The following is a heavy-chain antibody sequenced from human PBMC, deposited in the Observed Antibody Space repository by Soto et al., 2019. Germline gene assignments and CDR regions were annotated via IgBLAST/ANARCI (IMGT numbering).Heavy chain of an antibody. CDR3: ARTALGGSYEFDY. J-gene: IGHJ4*02. CDR2: IYYSGST. CDR1: GGSISSYY. Sequence: SETLSLTCTVSGGSISSYYWSWIRQPPGKGLEWIGYIYYSGSTNYNPSLKSRVTISVDTSKSQFSLKLSSVTAADTAVYYCARTALGGSYEFDYWGQGTLVTVSS. D-gene: IGHD1-26*01. V-gene: IGHV4-59*01.